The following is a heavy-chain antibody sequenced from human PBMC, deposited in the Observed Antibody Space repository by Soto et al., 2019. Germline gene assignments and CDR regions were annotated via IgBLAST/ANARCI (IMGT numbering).Heavy chain of an antibody. CDR3: AKGTRIAARPLFDY. CDR2: ISASGGST. J-gene: IGHJ4*02. CDR1: GFTFSSYA. D-gene: IGHD6-6*01. V-gene: IGHV3-23*01. Sequence: GSLRLSCAASGFTFSSYAMSWVRQAPGKGLEWVSVISASGGSTYYADSLKGRFTISRDNSKNTLSLQVNSLRADDTAVYYCAKGTRIAARPLFDYWGQGTLVTVSS.